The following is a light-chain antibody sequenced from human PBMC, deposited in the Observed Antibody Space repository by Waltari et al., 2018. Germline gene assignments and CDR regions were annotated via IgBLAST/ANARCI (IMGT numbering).Light chain of an antibody. Sequence: EIVLTQSPGTLSLSPGERATLSCRTSQSVTRSLAWYQQKPGQPPRLLIYDTSNRATGIPARFTGSGSGTDFTLTISSLEPEDFAVYYCQYRTNWPLTFGGGTKVEMK. CDR3: QYRTNWPLT. V-gene: IGKV3-11*01. J-gene: IGKJ4*01. CDR1: QSVTRS. CDR2: DTS.